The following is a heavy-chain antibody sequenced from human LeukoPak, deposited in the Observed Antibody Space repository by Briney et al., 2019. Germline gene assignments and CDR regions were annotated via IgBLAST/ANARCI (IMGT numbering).Heavy chain of an antibody. CDR1: GFTFSSYA. CDR3: AKDGMVGQLRDCHRFDY. Sequence: PGGSLRLSCAASGFTFSSYAMSWVRQAPGKGLEWVSAISGSGGSTYYADSVKGRFTISRDNSKNTLYLQMNSLRAEDTAVYYCAKDGMVGQLRDCHRFDYWGQGTLVTVSS. CDR2: ISGSGGST. J-gene: IGHJ4*02. D-gene: IGHD3-10*01. V-gene: IGHV3-23*01.